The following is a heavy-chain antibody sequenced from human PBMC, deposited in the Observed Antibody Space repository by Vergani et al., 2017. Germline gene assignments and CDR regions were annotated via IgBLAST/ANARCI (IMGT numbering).Heavy chain of an antibody. CDR1: GGSISSSNYY. CDR2: IYYSENK. V-gene: IGHV4-39*01. D-gene: IGHD3-9*01. Sequence: QLQLQESGPGLVKPSETLSLTCTVSGGSISSSNYYWGWIRPPPGKGLEWIGSIYYSENKFYNPSLESRVTLSIDTTKNQFSLKLSYVTAADTAVYYCARLLRYFDRGMDVWGQGTTGTVAS. CDR3: ARLLRYFDRGMDV. J-gene: IGHJ6*02.